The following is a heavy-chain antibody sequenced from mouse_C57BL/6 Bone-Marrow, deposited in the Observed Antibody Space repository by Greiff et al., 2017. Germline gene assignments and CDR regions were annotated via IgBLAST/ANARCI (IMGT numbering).Heavy chain of an antibody. Sequence: QVQLQQPGAELVKPGASVKVSCKASGYTFTSYWMHWVKQRPGQGLEWIGRFHPSDSDTNYHQKFKGKATLTVDKSSSTAYMQLSSRTSEDSAVYYCAIVYYYGSSYYWYFGVWGTGTTVTVSS. CDR3: AIVYYYGSSYYWYFGV. CDR2: FHPSDSDT. D-gene: IGHD1-1*01. V-gene: IGHV1-74*01. CDR1: GYTFTSYW. J-gene: IGHJ1*03.